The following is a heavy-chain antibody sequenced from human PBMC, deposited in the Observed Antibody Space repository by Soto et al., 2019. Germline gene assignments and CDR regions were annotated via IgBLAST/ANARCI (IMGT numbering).Heavy chain of an antibody. CDR2: IYYSGST. CDR3: ASGYSSGWYNWFDP. J-gene: IGHJ5*02. CDR1: GGSISSYY. Sequence: QVQLQESGPGLVKPSETLSLTCTVSGGSISSYYWSWIRQPPGKGLEWIGYIYYSGSTNYNPSLKSRFPISVDTSKNQFSLKLSSVTAADTAVYYCASGYSSGWYNWFDPWGQGTLVTVSS. V-gene: IGHV4-59*01. D-gene: IGHD6-19*01.